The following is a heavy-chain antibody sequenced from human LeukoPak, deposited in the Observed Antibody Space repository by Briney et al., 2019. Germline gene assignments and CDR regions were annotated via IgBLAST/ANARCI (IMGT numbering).Heavy chain of an antibody. CDR2: ISSSSSYI. D-gene: IGHD2-2*01. CDR3: ARDVLGYCSSTSCYDPFPFDY. J-gene: IGHJ4*02. V-gene: IGHV3-21*01. Sequence: GGPLRLSCAASGFTFSSYSMNWVREAPGKVLEWVSSISSSSSYIYYADSVKGRFTISKDNAKNSLYLQMNSLRAEDTAVYYCARDVLGYCSSTSCYDPFPFDYWGQGTLVTVSS. CDR1: GFTFSSYS.